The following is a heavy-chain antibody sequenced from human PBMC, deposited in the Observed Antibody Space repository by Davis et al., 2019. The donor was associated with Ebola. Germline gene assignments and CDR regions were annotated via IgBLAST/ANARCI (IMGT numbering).Heavy chain of an antibody. CDR3: ARDRAARPGFDY. J-gene: IGHJ4*02. CDR1: GASFSGYY. Sequence: MPSQTLSLTCALYGASFSGYYWTWIRQLPGKGLEWIGEINHSGSTNYNPSLKSRVTISVDTSKNQFSLKLSSVTAADTAVYYWARDRAARPGFDYWGQGTLVTVSS. V-gene: IGHV4-34*09. D-gene: IGHD6-6*01. CDR2: INHSGST.